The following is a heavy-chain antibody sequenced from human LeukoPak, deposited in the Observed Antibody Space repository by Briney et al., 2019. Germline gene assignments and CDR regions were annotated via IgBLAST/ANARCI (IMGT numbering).Heavy chain of an antibody. Sequence: SETLSLTCAVYGGSFSGYYWSWIRQPPGKGLEWIGEINHSGSTNCNPSLKSRVTISVDKSKNQFSLKLSSVTAADTAVYYCASLPGIAAAGTGWFDPWGQGTLVTVSS. CDR1: GGSFSGYY. J-gene: IGHJ5*02. D-gene: IGHD6-13*01. V-gene: IGHV4-34*01. CDR2: INHSGST. CDR3: ASLPGIAAAGTGWFDP.